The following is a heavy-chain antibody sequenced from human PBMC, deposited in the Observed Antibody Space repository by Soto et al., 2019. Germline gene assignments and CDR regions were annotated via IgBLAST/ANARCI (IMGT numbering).Heavy chain of an antibody. Sequence: PGESLKISCKGSGYSFTSYWIGWVRQMPGKGLEWMGIIYPGDSDTRYSPSFQGQVTISADKSISTAYLQWSSLKASDTAMYYCARQPDSSGYYPVGYYYYGMDVWGQGTTVTVSS. J-gene: IGHJ6*02. V-gene: IGHV5-51*01. D-gene: IGHD3-22*01. CDR2: IYPGDSDT. CDR1: GYSFTSYW. CDR3: ARQPDSSGYYPVGYYYYGMDV.